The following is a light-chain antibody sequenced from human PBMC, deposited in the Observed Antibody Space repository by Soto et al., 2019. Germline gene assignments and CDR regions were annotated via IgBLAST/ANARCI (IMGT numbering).Light chain of an antibody. J-gene: IGKJ1*01. Sequence: EIVLTQSPATLSLSPGERATLACRASQSVAGSSYLAWYQQRPGQAPRLLIYAASSRSTGIPDRFSGSGSGTDFTLTISRLEPEDFAVYYCQQYGGSSWTFGQGTKVDIK. CDR1: QSVAGSSY. CDR3: QQYGGSSWT. V-gene: IGKV3-20*01. CDR2: AAS.